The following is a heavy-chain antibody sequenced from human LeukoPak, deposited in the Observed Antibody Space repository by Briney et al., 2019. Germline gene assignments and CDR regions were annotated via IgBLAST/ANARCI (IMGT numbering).Heavy chain of an antibody. CDR3: AKITTRCGTTGCSDY. J-gene: IGHJ4*02. CDR2: IGISDADT. Sequence: GGSLRLSCAASTFTFSSSAMHWVRQAPGKGLEWVSGIGISDADTNYADSVKGRFTISRVNSKTTVPLQMNSLRAEDTAIYYCAKITTRCGTTGCSDYWGQGTLVTVSS. CDR1: TFTFSSSA. D-gene: IGHD2-2*01. V-gene: IGHV3-23*01.